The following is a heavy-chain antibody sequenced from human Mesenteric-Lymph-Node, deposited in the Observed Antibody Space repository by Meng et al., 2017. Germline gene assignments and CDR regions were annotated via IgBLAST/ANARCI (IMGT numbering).Heavy chain of an antibody. J-gene: IGHJ5*02. CDR2: IYHSGST. V-gene: IGHV4-59*08. D-gene: IGHD4-17*01. Sequence: ESLKISCTVSGGSISSYYWSWIRQPPGKGLEWIGSIYHSGSTYYNPSLKSRVTISVDTSKNQFSLKLSSVTAADTAVYYCARSPNYDYGDYGWFDPWGQGTLVTVSS. CDR3: ARSPNYDYGDYGWFDP. CDR1: GGSISSYY.